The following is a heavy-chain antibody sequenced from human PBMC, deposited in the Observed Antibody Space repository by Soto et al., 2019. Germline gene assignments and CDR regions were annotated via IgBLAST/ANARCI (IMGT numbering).Heavy chain of an antibody. CDR1: GGTFSSYA. CDR3: ARPLHEVCPETTGTHYYYYGMDV. V-gene: IGHV1-69*01. D-gene: IGHD4-4*01. J-gene: IGHJ6*02. Sequence: QVQLVQSGAEVKKPGSSVKVSCKASGGTFSSYAISWVRQAPGQGLEWMGGIIPIFGTANYAQKFQGRVTITADESTSTAYMELSSLRSEDTAVYYCARPLHEVCPETTGTHYYYYGMDVWGQGTTVTVSS. CDR2: IIPIFGTA.